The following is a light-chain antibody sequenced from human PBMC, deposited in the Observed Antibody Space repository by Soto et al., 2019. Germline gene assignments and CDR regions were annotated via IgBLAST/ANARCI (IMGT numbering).Light chain of an antibody. V-gene: IGKV3-15*01. CDR1: QSVSSN. CDR3: QQYNNWPPWT. Sequence: EIVMTQSPATLSVSPGERATLSCRASQSVSSNLAWYQQKPGQAPRLLIYGASTRATGIPARFSGSGSGTEFTLPISRLQSEDFAVYYCQQYNNWPPWTFGQGTKVEIQ. CDR2: GAS. J-gene: IGKJ1*01.